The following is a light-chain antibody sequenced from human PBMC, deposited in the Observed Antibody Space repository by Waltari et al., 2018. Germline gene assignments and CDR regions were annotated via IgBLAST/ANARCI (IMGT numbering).Light chain of an antibody. J-gene: IGKJ4*01. CDR1: QTVRTTY. V-gene: IGKV3-20*01. Sequence: EIVLTQSPGTLSLSPGERATLSCRASQTVRTTYLAWYQQKPGQAPTLLIYGASSRATGIPDRCSGSGSGTDFSLTISSLDPEDFAVYYCQQYDISPLTFGGGTRVEIK. CDR3: QQYDISPLT. CDR2: GAS.